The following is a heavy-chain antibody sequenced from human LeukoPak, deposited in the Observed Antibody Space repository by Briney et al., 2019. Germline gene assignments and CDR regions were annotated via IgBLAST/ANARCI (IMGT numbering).Heavy chain of an antibody. CDR1: GGSISSGGYY. CDR3: ARTDPSSWYVY. CDR2: IYYSGST. D-gene: IGHD6-13*01. J-gene: IGHJ4*02. Sequence: PSQTLSLTCTVSGGSISSGGYYWSWIRQHPGKGLEWIGYIYYSGSTNYNPSLKSRVTISVDTSKNQFSLKLSSVTAADTAVYYCARTDPSSWYVYWGQGTLVTVSS. V-gene: IGHV4-31*03.